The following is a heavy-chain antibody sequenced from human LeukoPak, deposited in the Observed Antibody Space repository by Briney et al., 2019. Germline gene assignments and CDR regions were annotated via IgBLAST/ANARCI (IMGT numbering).Heavy chain of an antibody. V-gene: IGHV1-3*01. Sequence: ASVKVSCKASGYTFTSYAMHWVHQAPGQRLEWMGWINAGNGNTKYSQKFQGRVTITRDTSASTAYMELSSLRSEDTAVYYCARARVGPPELRYYYYYMDVWGKGTTVTVSS. CDR3: ARARVGPPELRYYYYYMDV. CDR1: GYTFTSYA. J-gene: IGHJ6*03. CDR2: INAGNGNT. D-gene: IGHD1-14*01.